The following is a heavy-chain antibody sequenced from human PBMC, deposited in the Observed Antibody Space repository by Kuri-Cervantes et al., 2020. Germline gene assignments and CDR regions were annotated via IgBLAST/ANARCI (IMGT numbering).Heavy chain of an antibody. CDR3: ARDGSAVAGSKGFDY. J-gene: IGHJ4*02. D-gene: IGHD6-19*01. CDR1: GYTFTSYG. CDR2: ISAYNGNT. Sequence: ASVNVSCKASGYTFTSYGISWVRQAPGQGLEWMGWISAYNGNTNYAQKLQGRVTMTTDASTSTAYMELRSLRSDDTAVYYCARDGSAVAGSKGFDYWGQGTLVTVSS. V-gene: IGHV1-18*01.